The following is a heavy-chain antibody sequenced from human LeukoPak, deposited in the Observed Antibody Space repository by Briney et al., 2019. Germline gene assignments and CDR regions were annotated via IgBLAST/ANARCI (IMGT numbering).Heavy chain of an antibody. CDR1: XGSXSGXX. J-gene: IGHJ4*02. CDR2: IYNSGTT. CDR3: ARWNEGLDY. Sequence: SLXCTVXXGSXSGXXWSWMXQXPGXGLEWIAYIYNSGTTDYNPSLQSRVTISVDTSRNQFSLKLSSVTAADTAVYYCARWNEGLDYWGQGTLVTVSS. D-gene: IGHD1-1*01. V-gene: IGHV4-59*01.